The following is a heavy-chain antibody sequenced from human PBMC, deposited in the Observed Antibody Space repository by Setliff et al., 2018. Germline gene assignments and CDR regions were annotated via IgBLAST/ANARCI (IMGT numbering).Heavy chain of an antibody. V-gene: IGHV1-69*10. Sequence: VKVSCKASGGTFSSYAISWVRQAPGQGLEWMGGIIPILGIANYAQKFQGRVTITRDTSASTAYMELSSLRSEDTAVYYCARYDSYGDKYYFDYWGQGTLVTVSS. J-gene: IGHJ4*02. CDR1: GGTFSSYA. CDR3: ARYDSYGDKYYFDY. CDR2: IIPILGIA. D-gene: IGHD4-17*01.